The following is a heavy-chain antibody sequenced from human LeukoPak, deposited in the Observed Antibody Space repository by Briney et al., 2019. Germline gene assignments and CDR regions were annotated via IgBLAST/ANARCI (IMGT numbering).Heavy chain of an antibody. J-gene: IGHJ5*02. V-gene: IGHV4-39*01. CDR1: GGSISSSSYY. CDR3: ARHPHCTNGVCYPPRPAIHNWFDP. CDR2: INHSGST. Sequence: PSETLSLTCTVSGGSISSSSYYWGWIRQPPGKGLEWIGEINHSGSTNYNPSLKSRVTISVDTSKNQFSLKLSSVTAADTAVYYCARHPHCTNGVCYPPRPAIHNWFDPWGQGTLVTVSS. D-gene: IGHD2-8*01.